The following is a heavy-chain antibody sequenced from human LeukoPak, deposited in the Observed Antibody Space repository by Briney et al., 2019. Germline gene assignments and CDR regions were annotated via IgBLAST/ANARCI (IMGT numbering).Heavy chain of an antibody. CDR1: GFTFSSYS. J-gene: IGHJ4*02. CDR3: ARGGDYGDQRNDY. CDR2: ISSSSSYI. D-gene: IGHD4-17*01. V-gene: IGHV3-21*01. Sequence: GGSLRLSCAASGFTFSSYSMNWVRQAPGKGLEWVSSISSSSSYIYYADSVKGRFTISRDNAKNSLYLQMNSLRAEDTAVYYCARGGDYGDQRNDYWGQGTLVTLSS.